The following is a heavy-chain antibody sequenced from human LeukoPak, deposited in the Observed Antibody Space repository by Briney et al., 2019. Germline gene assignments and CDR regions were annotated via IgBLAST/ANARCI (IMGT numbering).Heavy chain of an antibody. CDR1: GYSISSGYY. Sequence: SETLSLTCAVSGYSISSGYYWGWIRPPPGKGLEWIGSIYHSGSTYYNPSLKSRVTISVDTSKNQFSLKLSSVTAADTAVYYCAVGGDYYFDYWGQGTLVTVSS. V-gene: IGHV4-38-2*01. D-gene: IGHD2-21*02. CDR2: IYHSGST. J-gene: IGHJ4*02. CDR3: AVGGDYYFDY.